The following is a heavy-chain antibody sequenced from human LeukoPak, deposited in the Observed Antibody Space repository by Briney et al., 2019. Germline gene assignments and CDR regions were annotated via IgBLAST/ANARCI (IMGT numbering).Heavy chain of an antibody. Sequence: PSETLSLTCAVYGGSFSGYYWSWIRQPPGKGLEWIGEINHSGSTNYNPSLKSRVTISVDTSKNQFSLKLSSVTAADTAVYYCASTYCSSTSCPLNFDYWGQGTLVTVSS. CDR1: GGSFSGYY. D-gene: IGHD2-2*01. CDR2: INHSGST. V-gene: IGHV4-34*01. CDR3: ASTYCSSTSCPLNFDY. J-gene: IGHJ4*02.